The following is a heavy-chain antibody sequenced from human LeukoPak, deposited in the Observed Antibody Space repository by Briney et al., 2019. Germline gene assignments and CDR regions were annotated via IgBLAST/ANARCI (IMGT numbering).Heavy chain of an antibody. Sequence: ASVKVSCKASGYTFTSYGISWVRQAPGQGLEWMGWISAYNDDTHYAQKLQGRVTVTTDTSTSTAYMELRSLRSDDTAVYYCARDGSVAGSDYWGQGTLVTVSS. CDR3: ARDGSVAGSDY. CDR2: ISAYNDDT. D-gene: IGHD6-19*01. CDR1: GYTFTSYG. J-gene: IGHJ4*02. V-gene: IGHV1-18*04.